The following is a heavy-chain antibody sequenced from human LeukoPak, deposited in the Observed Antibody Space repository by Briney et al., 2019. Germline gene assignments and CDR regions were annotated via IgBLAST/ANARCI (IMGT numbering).Heavy chain of an antibody. CDR3: ARQADLATIPYLDY. D-gene: IGHD5-24*01. Sequence: SQTLSLTCAISGDSVSSNSAAWNWIRQSPSRGLEWLGRTYCRSKWYNDYAVSVKSRITINPDTSKNQFSLQLNSVTPEDTAVYYCARQADLATIPYLDYWGQGTLVTVSS. J-gene: IGHJ4*02. CDR2: TYCRSKWYN. V-gene: IGHV6-1*01. CDR1: GDSVSSNSAA.